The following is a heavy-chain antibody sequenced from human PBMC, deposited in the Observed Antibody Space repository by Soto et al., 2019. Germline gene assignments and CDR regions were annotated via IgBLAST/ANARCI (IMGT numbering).Heavy chain of an antibody. J-gene: IGHJ3*02. Sequence: TSETLSLTCTVSGGSISSGGYYWSWIRQPPGKGLEWIGYIYYSGSTYYNPSLKSRVTISVDTSKNQFSLKLSSVTAADTAVYYCARGERYYDFWSGYPGHAFDIWGQGTMVTVSS. CDR2: IYYSGST. D-gene: IGHD3-3*01. CDR1: GGSISSGGYY. V-gene: IGHV4-30-4*01. CDR3: ARGERYYDFWSGYPGHAFDI.